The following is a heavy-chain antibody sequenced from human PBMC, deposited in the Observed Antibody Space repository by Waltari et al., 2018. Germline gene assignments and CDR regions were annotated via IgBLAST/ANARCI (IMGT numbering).Heavy chain of an antibody. CDR2: IYYSGST. CDR1: GASLSSGDYY. CDR3: ARDSSGWYLDY. D-gene: IGHD6-19*01. Sequence: QVQLQESGPGLVKPSQTLSLTCTVSGASLSSGDYYWSWIRQPPGKGLELIGYIYYSGSTYYNPSLKSRVTISVDTSKNQFSLKLSSVTAADTAVYYCARDSSGWYLDYWGQGTLVTVSS. J-gene: IGHJ4*02. V-gene: IGHV4-30-4*08.